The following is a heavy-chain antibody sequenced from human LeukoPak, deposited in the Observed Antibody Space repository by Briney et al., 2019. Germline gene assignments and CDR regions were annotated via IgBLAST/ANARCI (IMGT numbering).Heavy chain of an antibody. D-gene: IGHD1-26*01. J-gene: IGHJ4*02. CDR1: GGAFSDYA. V-gene: IGHV1-69*10. CDR2: FIPILDTA. CDR3: ARAVNSGSPFDF. Sequence: SVKVSCKASGGAFSDYALNWVRQAPGQGLEWMGVFIPILDTANSTQKFQGRLTITADISTNTVYMGLSSLRFDDTAVYYCARAVNSGSPFDFWGQGTLVTVSS.